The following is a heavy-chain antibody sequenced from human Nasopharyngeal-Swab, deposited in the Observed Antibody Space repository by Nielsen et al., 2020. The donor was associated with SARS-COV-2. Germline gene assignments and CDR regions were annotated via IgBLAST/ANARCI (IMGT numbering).Heavy chain of an antibody. V-gene: IGHV3-73*01. CDR1: GFIFSGSS. D-gene: IGHD3-22*01. CDR3: ARAKDDSSGSLFDY. J-gene: IGHJ4*02. CDR2: IRSRATRYAT. Sequence: GESLKISCAASGFIFSGSSLHWVRQASGKGLEWIGRIRSRATRYATVYAASVKGRFTISRDDSKNTAYLPMNSLKTEDTAVYYCARAKDDSSGSLFDYWGQGNLVTVSS.